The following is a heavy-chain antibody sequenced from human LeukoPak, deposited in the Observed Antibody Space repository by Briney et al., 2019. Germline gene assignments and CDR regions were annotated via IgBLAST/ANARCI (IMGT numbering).Heavy chain of an antibody. CDR3: ARRHGRCSDGSCYYPDY. CDR2: MNPNSGNT. J-gene: IGHJ4*02. V-gene: IGHV1-8*01. Sequence: ASVKVSCKASGYTFTSYGINWVRQATGQGLEWMGWMNPNSGNTGYAQKFQGRVTMTRNSSITTACMELSSLRSEDTAVYYCARRHGRCSDGSCYYPDYWGQGTLVTVSS. D-gene: IGHD2-15*01. CDR1: GYTFTSYG.